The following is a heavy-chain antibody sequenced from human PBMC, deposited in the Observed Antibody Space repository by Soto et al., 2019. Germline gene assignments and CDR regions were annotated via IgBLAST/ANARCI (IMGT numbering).Heavy chain of an antibody. CDR2: LDKSRTT. Sequence: TLTLTFALCGETLWSWSDAFCIRQPPGKGLEDMGSLDKSRTTYYNLCHNSRLTISVDTSKQEFSLILTSVTATETAVYFCARTGVYGHANRGQGTLVTVSS. CDR3: ARTGVYGHAN. V-gene: IGHV4-38-2*01. CDR1: GETLWSWSD. J-gene: IGHJ4*02. D-gene: IGHD2-8*01.